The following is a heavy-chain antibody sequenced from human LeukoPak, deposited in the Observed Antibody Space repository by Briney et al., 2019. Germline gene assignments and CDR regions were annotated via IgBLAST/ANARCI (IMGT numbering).Heavy chain of an antibody. Sequence: GGSLRLSCAASGFTFSSHAMNWVRQAPGKGLEWVSVISGSGGSTYYADSAKGRFTISRDNSKNTVYVQMNSLRVEDTAVYYCATSSTTYGSGNYDSRAFEDWGQGTLVTVSS. CDR3: ATSSTTYGSGNYDSRAFED. V-gene: IGHV3-23*01. CDR2: ISGSGGST. J-gene: IGHJ4*02. CDR1: GFTFSSHA. D-gene: IGHD3-10*01.